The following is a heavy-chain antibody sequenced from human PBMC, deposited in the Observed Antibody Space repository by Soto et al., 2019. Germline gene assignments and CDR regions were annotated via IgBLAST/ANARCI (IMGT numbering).Heavy chain of an antibody. J-gene: IGHJ6*02. Sequence: SVKVSCKASGGTFSSYAISWVRQAPGQGLEWMGGIIPIFGTANYAQKFQGRVTITADESTSTAYMELSSLRSEDTAVYYCARAVRSPGGDYYYYYGMDVWGQGTTVTVSS. CDR3: ARAVRSPGGDYYYYYGMDV. V-gene: IGHV1-69*13. D-gene: IGHD3-10*01. CDR1: GGTFSSYA. CDR2: IIPIFGTA.